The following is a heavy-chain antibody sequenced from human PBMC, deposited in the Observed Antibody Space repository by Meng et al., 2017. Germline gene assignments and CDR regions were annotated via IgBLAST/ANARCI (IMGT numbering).Heavy chain of an antibody. V-gene: IGHV3-33*01. Sequence: GGSLRLSCKGSGYSFTSYWIDWVRQAPGKGLEWVAVIWYDGSNKYYADSVKGRFTISRDNSKNTLYLQMNSLRSEDTAVYYCARVVYGLPGIAAAGTRGGFDPWGQGTLVTVSS. J-gene: IGHJ5*02. D-gene: IGHD6-13*01. CDR2: IWYDGSNK. CDR1: GYSFTSYW. CDR3: ARVVYGLPGIAAAGTRGGFDP.